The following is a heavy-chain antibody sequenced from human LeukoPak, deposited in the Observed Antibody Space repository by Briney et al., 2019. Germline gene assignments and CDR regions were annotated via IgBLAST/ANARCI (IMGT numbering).Heavy chain of an antibody. CDR3: ARDNVWTGLGRFDS. D-gene: IGHD2-21*01. CDR2: IKQDGSEQ. CDR1: GFTFSHFF. J-gene: IGHJ5*01. V-gene: IGHV3-7*01. Sequence: GGSLRLSCAASGFTFSHFFMNWVRQAPGKGLEWVANIKQDGSEQNYDDSVKGRFTISRNNAQNSLYLQMNSLRADDTAVYYCARDNVWTGLGRFDSWGQGALVTVSS.